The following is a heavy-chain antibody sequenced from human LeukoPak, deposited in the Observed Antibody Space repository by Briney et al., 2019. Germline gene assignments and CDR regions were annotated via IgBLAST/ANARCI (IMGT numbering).Heavy chain of an antibody. CDR1: GDSVSSNSAA. CDR2: TYYRSKWYN. Sequence: SQTLSLTCAISGDSVSSNSAAWNWIRQSPSRGLEWLGRTYYRSKWYNDYAVSVKSRITNNPDTSKNQFSLQLNSVTPEDTAVYYCARAVPIYCSGGSCYDYWGQGTLVTVSS. V-gene: IGHV6-1*01. J-gene: IGHJ4*02. CDR3: ARAVPIYCSGGSCYDY. D-gene: IGHD2-15*01.